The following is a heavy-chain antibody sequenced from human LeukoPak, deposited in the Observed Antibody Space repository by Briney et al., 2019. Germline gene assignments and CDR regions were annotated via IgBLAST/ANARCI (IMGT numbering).Heavy chain of an antibody. Sequence: GGSLRLSCAASGFTFSSYTMHWVRQAPGKGLEWVALISYDGGNKYCADSVKGRFTISGDNSKNTLYLQMNSLRAEDTAVYYCAREGRWPNWFDYWGQGILVTVSS. D-gene: IGHD5-24*01. J-gene: IGHJ4*02. V-gene: IGHV3-30-3*01. CDR2: ISYDGGNK. CDR3: AREGRWPNWFDY. CDR1: GFTFSSYT.